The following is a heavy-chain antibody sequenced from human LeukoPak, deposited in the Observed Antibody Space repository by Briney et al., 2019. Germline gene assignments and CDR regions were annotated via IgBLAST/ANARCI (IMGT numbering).Heavy chain of an antibody. CDR3: ARDLVTMVRGMDWFDP. D-gene: IGHD3-10*01. J-gene: IGHJ5*02. Sequence: SETLSLTCTVSGGSISSYYWSWIRQPAGKGLEWIGRIYTSESTNYNPSLKSRVTMSVDTSKNQFSLKLSSVTAADTAVYYCARDLVTMVRGMDWFDPWGQGALLTLFS. CDR1: GGSISSYY. CDR2: IYTSEST. V-gene: IGHV4-4*07.